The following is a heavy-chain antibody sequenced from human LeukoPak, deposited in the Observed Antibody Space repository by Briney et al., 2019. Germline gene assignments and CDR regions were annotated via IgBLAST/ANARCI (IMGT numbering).Heavy chain of an antibody. CDR3: ATNNYGPSRFDY. Sequence: SQTLSLTCTVSGGSISSGDYYWSWLRQPPGKGVEWIGYIYYSGSTYYNPSLKSRVIISIDTSKNQFSLKLSSMTAADTAVYYCATNNYGPSRFDYWGQGTLVTVSS. CDR2: IYYSGST. V-gene: IGHV4-30-4*01. J-gene: IGHJ4*02. D-gene: IGHD5-18*01. CDR1: GGSISSGDYY.